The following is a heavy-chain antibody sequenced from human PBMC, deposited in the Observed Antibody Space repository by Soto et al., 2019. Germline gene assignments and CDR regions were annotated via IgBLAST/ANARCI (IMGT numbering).Heavy chain of an antibody. D-gene: IGHD3-9*01. Sequence: QVQLVQSGAEVKKPGASVKVSCKASGYTFTSYGISWVRQAPGQGLEWMGWISAYNGNTNYAQKLQGRVTMTTDTSTSTAYMELRSLRSDDTAVYYCARDRNRGFDWLLFPFDYWGQGTLVTVSS. CDR3: ARDRNRGFDWLLFPFDY. J-gene: IGHJ4*02. CDR2: ISAYNGNT. CDR1: GYTFTSYG. V-gene: IGHV1-18*01.